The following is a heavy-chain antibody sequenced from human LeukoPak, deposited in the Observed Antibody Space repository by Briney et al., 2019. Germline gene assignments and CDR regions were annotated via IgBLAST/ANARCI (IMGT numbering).Heavy chain of an antibody. CDR2: ISSSGSTI. D-gene: IGHD2-15*01. CDR1: GFTFSDYY. J-gene: IGHJ3*02. Sequence: GGSLRLSCAASGFTFSDYYMSWIRQAPGKGLEWVSYISSSGSTIYYADSVKGRFTISRDNAKNSLYLQMNSLRAEDTAVYYCVREGPLVVVGDMGAFDMWGQGTMVTVSS. V-gene: IGHV3-11*01. CDR3: VREGPLVVVGDMGAFDM.